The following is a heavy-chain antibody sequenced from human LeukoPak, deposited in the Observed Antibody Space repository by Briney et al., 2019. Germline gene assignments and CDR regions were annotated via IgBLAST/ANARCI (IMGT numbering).Heavy chain of an antibody. D-gene: IGHD3-10*01. J-gene: IGHJ4*02. CDR1: GGSFSAYY. CDR3: VIMAGY. V-gene: IGHV4-34*01. CDR2: ITHSGST. Sequence: SQTLSLTCVVYGGSFSAYYWSWIRQPPGKGLEWIGEITHSGSTNYNPSLKSRVIISVDTSKNQFSLKVTSVTAADTAVYYCVIMAGYWGQGTLVTVSS.